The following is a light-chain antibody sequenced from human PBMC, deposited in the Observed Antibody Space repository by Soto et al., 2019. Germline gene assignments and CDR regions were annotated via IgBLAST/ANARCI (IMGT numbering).Light chain of an antibody. Sequence: QSVLTQPRSVSGSRGQSVTISCTGTSSDVGGYNFVSWYQQFPGRAPKLIIYDVSKRPSGVPDRFSGSKSGNTDSLTISGLQAEDEADYYCCSYAGTYTLWVFGGGTKLTVL. CDR3: CSYAGTYTLWV. J-gene: IGLJ3*02. CDR1: SSDVGGYNF. CDR2: DVS. V-gene: IGLV2-11*01.